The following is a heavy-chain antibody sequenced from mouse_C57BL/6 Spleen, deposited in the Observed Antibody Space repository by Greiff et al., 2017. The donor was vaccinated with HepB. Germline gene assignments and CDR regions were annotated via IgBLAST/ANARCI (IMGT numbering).Heavy chain of an antibody. CDR1: GFTFSDFY. CDR2: SRNKANDYTT. CDR3: ARDALITTVVAHGYFDV. J-gene: IGHJ1*03. Sequence: EVKVVESGGGLVQSGRSLRLSCATSGFTFSDFYMEWVRQAPGKGLEWIAASRNKANDYTTEYSASVKGRFIVSRDTSQSILYLQMNALRAEDTAIYYCARDALITTVVAHGYFDVWGTGTTVTVSS. D-gene: IGHD1-1*01. V-gene: IGHV7-1*01.